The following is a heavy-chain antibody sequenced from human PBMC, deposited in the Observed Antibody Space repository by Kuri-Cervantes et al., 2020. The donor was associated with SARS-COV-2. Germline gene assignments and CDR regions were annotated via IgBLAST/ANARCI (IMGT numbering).Heavy chain of an antibody. Sequence: GESLKISCAASGFTVSSNYMSWVRQAPGKGLEWVSVIYSGGSTYYADSVKGRFTISRDNSKNTLYLQMNSLRAEDTAVYYCARMWCNTVTDFDYWGQGTLVTDSS. D-gene: IGHD4-11*01. CDR2: IYSGGST. J-gene: IGHJ4*02. CDR3: ARMWCNTVTDFDY. V-gene: IGHV3-53*01. CDR1: GFTVSSNY.